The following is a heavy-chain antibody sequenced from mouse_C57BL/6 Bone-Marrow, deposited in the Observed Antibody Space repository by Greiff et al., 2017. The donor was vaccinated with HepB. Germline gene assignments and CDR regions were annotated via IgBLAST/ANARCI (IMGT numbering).Heavy chain of an antibody. J-gene: IGHJ3*01. Sequence: VQLKQSGPELVKPGASVKISCKASGYSFTGYYMNWVKQSPEKSLEWIGEINPSTGGTTYNQKFKAKATLTVDKSSSTAYMQLKSLTSEDSAVYYCARTLYYGSSLFAYWGQGTLVTVSA. V-gene: IGHV1-42*01. CDR1: GYSFTGYY. CDR3: ARTLYYGSSLFAY. D-gene: IGHD1-1*01. CDR2: INPSTGGT.